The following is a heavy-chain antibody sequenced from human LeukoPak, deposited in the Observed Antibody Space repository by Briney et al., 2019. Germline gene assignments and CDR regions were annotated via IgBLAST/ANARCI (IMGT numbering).Heavy chain of an antibody. Sequence: GGSLRLSCAVSGFTFDDYAMHWVRQVPGKGLEWVSGISWNSETIGYADSVKGRFTISRDNAKNSPYLQMNSLRAEDTALYYCATNGGGDSGYGNFDYWGQGTLVTVSS. CDR2: ISWNSETI. CDR3: ATNGGGDSGYGNFDY. CDR1: GFTFDDYA. V-gene: IGHV3-9*01. D-gene: IGHD5-12*01. J-gene: IGHJ4*02.